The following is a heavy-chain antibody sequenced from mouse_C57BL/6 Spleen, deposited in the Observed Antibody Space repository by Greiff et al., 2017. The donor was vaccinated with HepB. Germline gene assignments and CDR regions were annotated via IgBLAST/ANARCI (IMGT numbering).Heavy chain of an antibody. CDR1: GYAFSSSW. CDR2: NYPGDGGT. J-gene: IGHJ4*01. D-gene: IGHD2-4*01. CDR3: ARDDYPHYAMDY. V-gene: IGHV1-82*01. Sequence: VQLPPSGPELVKPWGSVKISFKASGYAFSSSWVNWVKPRPGKGLEWIGRNYPGDGGTNYNGKFKGKATLTADKSSSTAYMQRSSLTSEDSAVYFCARDDYPHYAMDYWGQGTSVTVSS.